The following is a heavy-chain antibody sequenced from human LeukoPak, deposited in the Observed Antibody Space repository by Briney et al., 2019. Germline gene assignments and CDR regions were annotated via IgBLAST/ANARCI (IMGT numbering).Heavy chain of an antibody. CDR2: IIPILGIA. V-gene: IGHV1-69*04. Sequence: SVKVSCKASGGTFSSYAISWVRQAPGQGLEWMGRIIPILGIANYAQKFQGRVTITADKSTSTAYMELSSLRSEDTAVYYCARGGIGSNFDYWGQGTLVTVSS. D-gene: IGHD1-26*01. CDR3: ARGGIGSNFDY. CDR1: GGTFSSYA. J-gene: IGHJ4*02.